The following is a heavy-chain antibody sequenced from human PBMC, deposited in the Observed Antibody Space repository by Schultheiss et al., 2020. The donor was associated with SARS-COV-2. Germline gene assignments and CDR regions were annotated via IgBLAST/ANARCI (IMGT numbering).Heavy chain of an antibody. V-gene: IGHV3-33*05. CDR3: AKEVVTYYYDSSGLAQNPFDY. CDR2: ISYDGSNK. D-gene: IGHD3-22*01. Sequence: GGSLRLSCAASGFTFSSYGMHWVRQAPGKGLEWVAVISYDGSNKYYADSVKGRFTISRDNSKNTLYLQMNSLRAEDTAVYYCAKEVVTYYYDSSGLAQNPFDYWGQGTLVTVSS. CDR1: GFTFSSYG. J-gene: IGHJ4*02.